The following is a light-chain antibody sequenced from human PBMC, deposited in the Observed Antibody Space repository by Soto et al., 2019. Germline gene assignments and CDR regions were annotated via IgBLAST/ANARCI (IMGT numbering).Light chain of an antibody. Sequence: ENGLTQSPGTLSLSPGERATFTCRASQSVSSNYLAWYQQKPGQAPRLLIYGAFKRATGIPDRFSGSGSGTDFTLTISRMEPEDFAVYCCQQYGSSPRTFGQGTKVDI. CDR1: QSVSSNY. V-gene: IGKV3-20*01. CDR3: QQYGSSPRT. J-gene: IGKJ1*01. CDR2: GAF.